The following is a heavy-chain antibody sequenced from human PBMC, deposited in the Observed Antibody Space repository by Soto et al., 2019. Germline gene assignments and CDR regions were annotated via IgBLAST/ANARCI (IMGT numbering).Heavy chain of an antibody. CDR2: IYYSGST. Sequence: SETLSLTCTVSIASINNYYWSWIRQPPGEGLEWIGYIYYSGSTNYNPSLKSRVTISVDTSKNQISLKLSSVTAADTAVYYCARHGIFGDYDSDYFDYWGQGTLVTVSS. V-gene: IGHV4-59*08. D-gene: IGHD4-17*01. CDR3: ARHGIFGDYDSDYFDY. CDR1: IASINNYY. J-gene: IGHJ4*02.